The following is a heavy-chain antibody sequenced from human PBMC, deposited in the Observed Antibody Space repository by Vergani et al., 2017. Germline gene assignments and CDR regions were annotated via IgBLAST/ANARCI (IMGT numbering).Heavy chain of an antibody. Sequence: QVQLVQSGAEVKKPGASVKVSCKASGYTFTSYYMHWVRQAPGQGLEWMGIINPSGGSTSYAQKFQGRVTMTRDTSTSTVYMELSSLRSEETAVYYCAGARVSIIRYYYDSSGSGTPVDYWGQGTLVTVSS. CDR1: GYTFTSYY. V-gene: IGHV1-46*01. CDR3: AGARVSIIRYYYDSSGSGTPVDY. J-gene: IGHJ4*02. CDR2: INPSGGST. D-gene: IGHD3-22*01.